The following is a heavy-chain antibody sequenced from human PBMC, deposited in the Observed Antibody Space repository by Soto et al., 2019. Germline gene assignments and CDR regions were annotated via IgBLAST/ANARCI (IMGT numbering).Heavy chain of an antibody. Sequence: QVQVVQSGAEVKKPGASVKVSCKTSGYTFINYHVHWVRQAPGQGLEWMGAINPNGGSTTYAQHLQGRITMTSDASTSTFYMDLSSLRSDDTAVYYCALPKNTLGWYNFWGQGSLVT. CDR2: INPNGGST. D-gene: IGHD6-19*01. J-gene: IGHJ4*02. CDR1: GYTFINYH. CDR3: ALPKNTLGWYNF. V-gene: IGHV1-46*01.